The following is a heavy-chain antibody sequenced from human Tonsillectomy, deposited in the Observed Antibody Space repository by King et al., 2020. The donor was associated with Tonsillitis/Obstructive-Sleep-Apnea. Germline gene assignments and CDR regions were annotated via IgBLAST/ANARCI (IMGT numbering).Heavy chain of an antibody. CDR2: IIPIFGTA. J-gene: IGHJ6*03. Sequence: VQLVQSGAEVKKPGSSVKVSCKASGGTFSSYAISWVRQAPGQGLEWMGGIIPIFGTANYAQKFQGRVTITADESTSTAYMELSSLRSEDTAVYYCARDSQYYDFWSGYYNGHYYYYYYMDVWGKGTTVTVSS. V-gene: IGHV1-69*12. CDR3: ARDSQYYDFWSGYYNGHYYYYYYMDV. CDR1: GGTFSSYA. D-gene: IGHD3-3*01.